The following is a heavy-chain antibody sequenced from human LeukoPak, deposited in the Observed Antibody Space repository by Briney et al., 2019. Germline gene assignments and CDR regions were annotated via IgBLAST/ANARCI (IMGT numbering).Heavy chain of an antibody. Sequence: GGSLRLSCAASGFTFSNYWMHWVRQAPGKGLVWVSRINSDGINTSYADSVKGRFTISRDNSKNTLYMQMNSLRAEDTAVYYCARDFAAAGIFDYWGQGTLVTVSS. CDR2: INSDGINT. J-gene: IGHJ4*02. CDR3: ARDFAAAGIFDY. D-gene: IGHD6-13*01. CDR1: GFTFSNYW. V-gene: IGHV3-74*01.